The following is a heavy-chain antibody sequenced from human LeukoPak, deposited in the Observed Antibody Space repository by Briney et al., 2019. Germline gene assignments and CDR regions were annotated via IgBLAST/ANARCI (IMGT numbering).Heavy chain of an antibody. D-gene: IGHD6-19*01. J-gene: IGHJ4*02. V-gene: IGHV1-69*06. CDR3: ARDHIAVARGALDY. Sequence: GASVKVSCKASGGTFSSYAISWVRQAPGQGLEWMGGIIPIFGTANYAQKFQGRVTMTEDTSTDTAYMELSSLRSEDTAVYYCARDHIAVARGALDYWGQGTLVTVSS. CDR2: IIPIFGTA. CDR1: GGTFSSYA.